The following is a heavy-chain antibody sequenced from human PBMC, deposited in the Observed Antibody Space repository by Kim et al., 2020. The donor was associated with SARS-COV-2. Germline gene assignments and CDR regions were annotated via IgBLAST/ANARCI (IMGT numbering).Heavy chain of an antibody. CDR3: ARPGLGRASAFDI. V-gene: IGHV5-51*01. Sequence: SRSFQGQCTISADKSISTAYLQWSSLKASDTAMYYCARPGLGRASAFDIWGQGTMVTVSS. J-gene: IGHJ3*02. D-gene: IGHD1-26*01.